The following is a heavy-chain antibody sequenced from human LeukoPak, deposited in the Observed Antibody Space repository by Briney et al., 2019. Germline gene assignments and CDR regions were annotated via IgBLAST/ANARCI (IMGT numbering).Heavy chain of an antibody. CDR2: ISSSSSYI. J-gene: IGHJ6*03. CDR1: GFTFSSYW. V-gene: IGHV3-21*01. D-gene: IGHD1-26*01. Sequence: NPGGSLRLSCAASGFTFSSYWMHWVRHAPGKGLVWVSSISSSSSYIYYADSVKGRFTISRDNAKNSLYLQMDSLRAEDTAVYYCARDPYSGGYGAYYYYYMDVWGKGTTVTVSS. CDR3: ARDPYSGGYGAYYYYYMDV.